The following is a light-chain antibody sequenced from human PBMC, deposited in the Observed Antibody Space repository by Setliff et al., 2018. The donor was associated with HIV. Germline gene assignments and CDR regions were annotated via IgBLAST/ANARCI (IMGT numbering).Light chain of an antibody. Sequence: QSALTQPASVSGSPGQSITISCTGTSSDIGSYNLVSWYQQHPDQAPKLILYEVNKGPSGISYRFSGSKSGNTASLTISELQAEDEADYYCCSYTGGSSLFVFGTGTKVTVL. CDR2: EVN. V-gene: IGLV2-23*02. J-gene: IGLJ1*01. CDR1: SSDIGSYNL. CDR3: CSYTGGSSLFV.